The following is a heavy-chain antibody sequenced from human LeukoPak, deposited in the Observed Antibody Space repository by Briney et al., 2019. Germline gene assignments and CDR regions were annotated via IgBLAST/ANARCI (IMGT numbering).Heavy chain of an antibody. J-gene: IGHJ4*02. CDR2: MSGSGGRT. CDR3: AKDYLGGHGFDY. V-gene: IGHV3-23*01. Sequence: GGSLRLSCAASGFTFNTYAMSWVRQAPGKGLEWVSAMSGSGGRTYYADSVKGRFTISRDNSKNTLYLQMNSLRAEDTAVYYCAKDYLGGHGFDYWGQGTLVTVSS. D-gene: IGHD3-16*01. CDR1: GFTFNTYA.